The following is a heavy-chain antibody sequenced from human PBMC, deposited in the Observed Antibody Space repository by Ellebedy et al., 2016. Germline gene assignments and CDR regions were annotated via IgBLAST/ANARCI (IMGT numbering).Heavy chain of an antibody. J-gene: IGHJ4*02. CDR1: GLTFSNHG. CDR2: ISYDGSSR. D-gene: IGHD3-9*01. V-gene: IGHV3-33*08. CDR3: ARDRRTGRYEGIEY. Sequence: GESLKISXATSGLTFSNHGMHWVRQAPGKGLEWVAFISYDGSSRNNTDSVKGRFTISKDNAQNSLYLQMDSLRAEDTAVYYCARDRRTGRYEGIEYWGQGILVTVSS.